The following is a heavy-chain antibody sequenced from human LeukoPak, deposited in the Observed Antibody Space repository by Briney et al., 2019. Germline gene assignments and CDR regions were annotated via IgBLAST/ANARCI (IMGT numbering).Heavy chain of an antibody. CDR2: ISYDGSNK. V-gene: IGHV3-30-3*01. CDR1: GFTFSSYA. D-gene: IGHD1-26*01. Sequence: GGSLRLSCAASGFTFSSYAMHWVRQAPGKGLEWVAVISYDGSNKYYADSVKGRFTISRDNSKNTLYLQMNSLRAEDTAVYYCARVGQGEWFFDLWGRGTLVTVSS. J-gene: IGHJ2*01. CDR3: ARVGQGEWFFDL.